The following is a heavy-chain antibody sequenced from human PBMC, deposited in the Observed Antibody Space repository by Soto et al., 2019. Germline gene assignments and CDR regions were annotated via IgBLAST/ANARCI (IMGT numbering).Heavy chain of an antibody. CDR1: GGSISSSSYY. Sequence: PSDTLSRTCTVSGGSISSSSYYWGGIRQPPGKGLEWIGSIYYSGSTYYNPSLKSRVTISVDTSKNQFSLKLSSVTAADTAVYYCARQSLQQLVPGYYYYGMDVWGQGTTVTVSS. CDR2: IYYSGST. CDR3: ARQSLQQLVPGYYYYGMDV. D-gene: IGHD6-13*01. V-gene: IGHV4-39*01. J-gene: IGHJ6*02.